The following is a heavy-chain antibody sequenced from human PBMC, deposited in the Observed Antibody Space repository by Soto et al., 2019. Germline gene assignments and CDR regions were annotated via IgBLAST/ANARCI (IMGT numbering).Heavy chain of an antibody. J-gene: IGHJ4*02. Sequence: GESLKISCKGSGYSFTSYWIGWVRQMPGKGLEWMGIIYPGDSDTRYSPSFQGQVTISADKSISTAYLQGSSLKASDTAMYYCARRRTVTTPDEETYYFDYWGQGTLVTVSS. V-gene: IGHV5-51*01. CDR1: GYSFTSYW. CDR3: ARRRTVTTPDEETYYFDY. D-gene: IGHD4-17*01. CDR2: IYPGDSDT.